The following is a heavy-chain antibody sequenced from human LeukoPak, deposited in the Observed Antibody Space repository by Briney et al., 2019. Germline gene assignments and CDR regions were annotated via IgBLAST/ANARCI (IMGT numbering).Heavy chain of an antibody. CDR3: ARDRGDYSFSFSDNRYYYYYYMDV. V-gene: IGHV4-39*02. J-gene: IGHJ6*03. Sequence: SETLSLTCTVSGGSISSSSYYWGWIRQPPGKGLEWIGSIYYSGSTYYNPSLKSRVTISVDTSKNQFSLKLSSVTAADTAVYYCARDRGDYSFSFSDNRYYYYYYMDVWGKGTTVTVSS. D-gene: IGHD4-11*01. CDR1: GGSISSSSYY. CDR2: IYYSGST.